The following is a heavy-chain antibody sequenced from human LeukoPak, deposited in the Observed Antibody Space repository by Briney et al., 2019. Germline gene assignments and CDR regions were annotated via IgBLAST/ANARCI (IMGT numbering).Heavy chain of an antibody. D-gene: IGHD2-15*01. V-gene: IGHV3-48*04. CDR3: ARDRGGSYSAIDY. J-gene: IGHJ4*02. CDR1: GFTFSSYS. Sequence: GGSLRLSCAASGFTFSSYSLNWVRQAPGKGLEWVSFISSSSITIYYADSVKGLFTISRDNAEKSLYLQMNGLRAEATAVYYCARDRGGSYSAIDYWGQGTLVTVSS. CDR2: ISSSSITI.